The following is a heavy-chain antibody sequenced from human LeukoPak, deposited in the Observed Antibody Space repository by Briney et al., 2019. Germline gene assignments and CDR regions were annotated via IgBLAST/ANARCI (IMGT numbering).Heavy chain of an antibody. CDR3: AKSFGGYDILTGYYEYYAFDI. V-gene: IGHV3-23*01. Sequence: GGSLRLSCAASGFTFSSYAMSWVGQAPGKGLEWVSAISGSRGSTYYADSVKGRFTISRDNSKNTLYLQMNSLRAEDTAVYYCAKSFGGYDILTGYYEYYAFDIWGQGTMVTVSS. J-gene: IGHJ3*02. D-gene: IGHD3-9*01. CDR2: ISGSRGST. CDR1: GFTFSSYA.